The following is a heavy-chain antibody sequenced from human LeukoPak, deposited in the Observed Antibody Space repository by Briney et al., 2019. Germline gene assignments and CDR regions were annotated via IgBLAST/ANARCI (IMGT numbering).Heavy chain of an antibody. J-gene: IGHJ6*03. Sequence: SETLSLTCAVSDYSITSGYYWGWIRQSPGKGLEWIGRIYTSGSTNYNPSLKSRVTISVDTSKNQFSLKLSSVTAADTAVYYCASVRVEMATSYYYYYYMDVWGKGTTVTVSS. CDR3: ASVRVEMATSYYYYYYMDV. CDR1: DYSITSGYY. CDR2: IYTSGST. D-gene: IGHD5-24*01. V-gene: IGHV4-38-2*01.